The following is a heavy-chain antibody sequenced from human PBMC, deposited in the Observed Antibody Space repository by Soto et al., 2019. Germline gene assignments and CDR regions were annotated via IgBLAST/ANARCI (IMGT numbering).Heavy chain of an antibody. Sequence: QVQLQQWGAGLLKPSETLSLTCAVYGGSFSGYYWSWLRQPPGKGPEWIGEINHSGNTKYNPSLESRVTISVYTSKNQFSLKLNSVSAADTAVYYCARTGGMDVWSQGATVTVSS. CDR3: ARTGGMDV. CDR2: INHSGNT. V-gene: IGHV4-34*01. J-gene: IGHJ6*02. CDR1: GGSFSGYY.